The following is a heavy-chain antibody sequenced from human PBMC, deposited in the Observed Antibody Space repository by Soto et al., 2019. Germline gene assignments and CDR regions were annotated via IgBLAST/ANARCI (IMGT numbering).Heavy chain of an antibody. CDR2: INHSGST. V-gene: IGHV4-34*01. D-gene: IGHD5-12*01. Sequence: QVQLQQWGAGLLKPSETLYLTCAVYGGSFSGYYWSWIRQPPGKGLEWIGEINHSGSTNYNPSLKSRVTISVDTSKNQFSLKLSSVTAADTAVYYCARIRKVVATIFDYWGQGTLVTVSS. CDR1: GGSFSGYY. CDR3: ARIRKVVATIFDY. J-gene: IGHJ4*02.